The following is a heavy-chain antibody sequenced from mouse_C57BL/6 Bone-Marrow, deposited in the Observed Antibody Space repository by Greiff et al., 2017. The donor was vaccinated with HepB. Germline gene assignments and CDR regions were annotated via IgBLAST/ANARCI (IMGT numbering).Heavy chain of an antibody. D-gene: IGHD2-3*01. CDR1: GYTFTSYW. CDR2: IHPNSGST. V-gene: IGHV1-64*01. J-gene: IGHJ2*01. Sequence: QVQLKQPGAELVKPGASVKLSCKASGYTFTSYWMHWVKQRPGQGLEWIGMIHPNSGSTNYNEKFKSKATLTVDKSSSTAYMQLSSLTSEDSAVYYCAIDGYSYYFDYWGQGTTLTVSS. CDR3: AIDGYSYYFDY.